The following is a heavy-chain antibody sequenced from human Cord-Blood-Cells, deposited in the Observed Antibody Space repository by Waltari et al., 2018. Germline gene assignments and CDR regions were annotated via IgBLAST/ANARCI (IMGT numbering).Heavy chain of an antibody. D-gene: IGHD6-19*01. CDR1: GWSFSGYY. Sequence: QVQLQQWGAGLLKPSEPLSLTCVVHGWSFSGYYWRWSRQPPGKGLEWIGKINHSGSTNDNPSLKSRVTISVDTSKNQFSLELSSLTAANTAVYYCAKGLSVAGPFDYWGQGTLVTVSS. V-gene: IGHV4-34*01. CDR2: INHSGST. CDR3: AKGLSVAGPFDY. J-gene: IGHJ4*02.